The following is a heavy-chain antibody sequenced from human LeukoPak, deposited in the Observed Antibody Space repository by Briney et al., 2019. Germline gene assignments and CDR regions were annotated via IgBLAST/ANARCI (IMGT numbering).Heavy chain of an antibody. Sequence: GASVKVSCKASGYTFTSYDINWVRQATGQGLEWMGWMNPNSGNTGYAQKFQGRVTMTRNTSISTAYMELSSLRSEDTAAYYCARGPMVRGVIRHNWFDPWGQGTLVTAPS. V-gene: IGHV1-8*01. CDR2: MNPNSGNT. D-gene: IGHD3-10*01. CDR3: ARGPMVRGVIRHNWFDP. J-gene: IGHJ5*02. CDR1: GYTFTSYD.